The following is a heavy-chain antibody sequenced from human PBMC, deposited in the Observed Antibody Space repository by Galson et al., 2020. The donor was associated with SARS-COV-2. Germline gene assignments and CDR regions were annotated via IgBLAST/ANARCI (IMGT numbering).Heavy chain of an antibody. CDR2: ISSTSSYI. Sequence: TGGSLRLSCSASGFTFSSYTMTWVRQAPGKGLEWVSSISSTSSYIYYADSLKGRFTISRDDAWDSLYLQMNSLRAEDTAVYYCARARGGTYDVLSGYYKGVLDCWGQGTLVTVSS. V-gene: IGHV3-21*01. CDR3: ARARGGTYDVLSGYYKGVLDC. D-gene: IGHD3-9*01. J-gene: IGHJ4*02. CDR1: GFTFSSYT.